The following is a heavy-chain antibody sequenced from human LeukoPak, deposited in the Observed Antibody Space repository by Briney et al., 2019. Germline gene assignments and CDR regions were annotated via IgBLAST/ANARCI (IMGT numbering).Heavy chain of an antibody. V-gene: IGHV3-48*01. J-gene: IGHJ4*02. CDR3: ASGSYPTLGY. CDR1: GFTFSSYS. CDR2: ISSSSSTI. Sequence: PGGSLRLSCAASGFTFSSYSMNWVRQAPGKGLEWISYISSSSSTIYYADSVKGRFTIARDNAKNSQYLQMNSLRAEDTAVYYCASGSYPTLGYWGQGTLATVSS. D-gene: IGHD1-26*01.